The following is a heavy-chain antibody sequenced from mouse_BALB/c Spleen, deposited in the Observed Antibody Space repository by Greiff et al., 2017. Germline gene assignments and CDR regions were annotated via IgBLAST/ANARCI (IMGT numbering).Heavy chain of an antibody. D-gene: IGHD2-3*01. CDR2: ISYSGST. J-gene: IGHJ2*01. V-gene: IGHV3-2*02. CDR3: ARDDGYYYFDY. CDR1: GYSITSDYA. Sequence: EVQGVESGPGLVKPSQSLSLTCTVTGYSITSDYAWNWIRQFPGNKLEWMGYISYSGSTSYNPSLKSRISITRDTSKNQFFLQLNSVTTEDTATYYCARDDGYYYFDYWGQGTTLTVSS.